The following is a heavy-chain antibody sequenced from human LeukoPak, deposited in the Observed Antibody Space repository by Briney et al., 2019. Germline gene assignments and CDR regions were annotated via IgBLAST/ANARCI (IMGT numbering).Heavy chain of an antibody. D-gene: IGHD6-19*01. CDR2: IGGDGIA. Sequence: GGSLRLSCVASGFTFTDHPMNWVRQAPGKGLEWISYIGGDGIAFYADSVKGRFTASKDDARKSMYLQMNSLRAEDTAVYYCAKDYSIAVAGVDYWGQGTLVTVSS. J-gene: IGHJ4*02. CDR3: AKDYSIAVAGVDY. CDR1: GFTFTDHP. V-gene: IGHV3-69-1*01.